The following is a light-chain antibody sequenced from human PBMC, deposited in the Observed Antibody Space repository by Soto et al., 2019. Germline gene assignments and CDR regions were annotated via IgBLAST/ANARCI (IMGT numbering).Light chain of an antibody. Sequence: DIPMTQSASSLPASVGDTVTISCQANQDISKYLNWFQQKPGKAPKLLIYDVFNVETGVPSRFSGRGSGTDFTLIISNLQPEDFATYYCQQYDQLPITFGGGTKVDI. CDR1: QDISKY. CDR3: QQYDQLPIT. V-gene: IGKV1-33*01. CDR2: DVF. J-gene: IGKJ4*01.